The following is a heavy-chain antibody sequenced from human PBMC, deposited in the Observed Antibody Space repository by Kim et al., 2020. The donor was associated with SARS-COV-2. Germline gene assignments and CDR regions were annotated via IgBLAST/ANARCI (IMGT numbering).Heavy chain of an antibody. CDR2: ISSSGSTI. D-gene: IGHD6-19*01. CDR1: GFTFSSYE. CDR3: ASDPFLPYSSGWYDSSRDY. V-gene: IGHV3-48*03. J-gene: IGHJ4*02. Sequence: GGSLRLSCAASGFTFSSYEMNWVRQAPGKGLEWVSYISSSGSTIYYADSVKGRFTISRDNAKNSLYLQMNSLRAEDTAVYYCASDPFLPYSSGWYDSSRDYWGQGTLVTVSS.